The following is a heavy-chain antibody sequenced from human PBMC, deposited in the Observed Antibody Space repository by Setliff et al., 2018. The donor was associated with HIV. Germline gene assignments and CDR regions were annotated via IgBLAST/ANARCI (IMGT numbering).Heavy chain of an antibody. J-gene: IGHJ6*03. D-gene: IGHD6-19*01. CDR1: GGTLTIYA. CDR3: AKGSFDSSGWAHYYYYYMDV. CDR2: IVIG. V-gene: IGHV1-69*10. Sequence: GASVKVSCKASGGTLTIYAISWVRQAPGQGLEWMGGIVIGNYTQKFRGRVTLTADKSTSTAYMELSSLRSEDTAVYYCAKGSFDSSGWAHYYYYYMDVWGKGTTVTVSS.